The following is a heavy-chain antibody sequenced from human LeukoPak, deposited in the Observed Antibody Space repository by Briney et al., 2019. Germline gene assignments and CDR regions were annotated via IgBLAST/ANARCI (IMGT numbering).Heavy chain of an antibody. CDR2: IDSDGTNR. CDR1: GFTFSRYW. V-gene: IGHV3-74*01. D-gene: IGHD3-9*01. J-gene: IGHJ4*02. Sequence: GGSLRLSCAASGFTFSRYWMHWVRQAPGKGLVWLSRIDSDGTNRDYADSVKGRFTISRDNAKNTVYLQMNSLRDEDTAVYYCEGSATGLPEYWGQGSLVTVSS. CDR3: EGSATGLPEY.